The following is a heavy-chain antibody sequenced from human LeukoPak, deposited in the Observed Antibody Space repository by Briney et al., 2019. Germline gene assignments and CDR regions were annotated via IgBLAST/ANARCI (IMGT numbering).Heavy chain of an antibody. Sequence: PGGSLRLSCAASGFSFRNYSMNWVRQAPGKGLEWVSYISSSSSSIHHADSVKGRFTISRDNAKNSLYLQMNSLRAEDTAVYYCARDTGDPTVVTSSDFDYWGQGTLVTVSS. CDR3: ARDTGDPTVVTSSDFDY. CDR1: GFSFRNYS. J-gene: IGHJ4*02. CDR2: ISSSSSSI. D-gene: IGHD4-23*01. V-gene: IGHV3-48*04.